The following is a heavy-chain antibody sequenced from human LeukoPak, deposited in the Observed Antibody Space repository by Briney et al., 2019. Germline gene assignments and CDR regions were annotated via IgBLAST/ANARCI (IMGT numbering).Heavy chain of an antibody. J-gene: IGHJ6*03. Sequence: SETLSLTCAVYGGSFSGYYWSWIRQPPGKGLEWIGDIYYSGSTNYNPSLKSRVTISVDTSKNQFSLKLSSVTAADTAVYYCARETSQKGAHYMDVWGKGTTVTISS. D-gene: IGHD3-16*01. CDR3: ARETSQKGAHYMDV. CDR1: GGSFSGYY. CDR2: IYYSGST. V-gene: IGHV4-59*01.